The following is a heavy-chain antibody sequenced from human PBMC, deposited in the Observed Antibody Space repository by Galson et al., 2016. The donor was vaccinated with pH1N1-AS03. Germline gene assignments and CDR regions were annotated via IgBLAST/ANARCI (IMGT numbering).Heavy chain of an antibody. V-gene: IGHV4-31*03. J-gene: IGHJ4*02. CDR2: VYDIGGT. CDR3: ARAPDFGDQKSFDY. CDR1: GVSIRSGGYY. Sequence: TLSLTCSVSGVSIRSGGYYWTWIRQFPGKGLGWIGFVYDIGGTNYNPSLRSRVSISLDTSRSQFSLRLTSVTAADTAVYYCARAPDFGDQKSFDYWGQGRLVIVSS. D-gene: IGHD4-17*01.